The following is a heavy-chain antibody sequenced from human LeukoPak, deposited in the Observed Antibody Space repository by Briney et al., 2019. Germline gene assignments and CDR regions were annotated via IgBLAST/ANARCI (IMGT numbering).Heavy chain of an antibody. CDR2: ISSRSDSE. J-gene: IGHJ4*02. V-gene: IGHV3-48*01. Sequence: GGSLRLSCAASGFTFSSYGMNWVRQAPEKELEWVSYISSRSDSENYADSVKGRFTISRDNIRNLLYLQMNSLRAEDTAVYFCARDSTRILGLFDYWGQGTLVTISS. D-gene: IGHD2/OR15-2a*01. CDR3: ARDSTRILGLFDY. CDR1: GFTFSSYG.